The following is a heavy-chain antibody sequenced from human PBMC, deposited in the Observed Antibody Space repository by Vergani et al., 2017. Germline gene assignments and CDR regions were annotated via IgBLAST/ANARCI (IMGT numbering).Heavy chain of an antibody. CDR2: IYNSGNG. J-gene: IGHJ2*01. Sequence: QVQLQESGPGLVKASETLSLTCTVSGDSIISRSYYWGWIRQPPGKGLEWIGSIYNSGNGDSFSSLKSRVTISADTSKNQFSLRLTSVTAADTAVYYCASGKYYSDSTSHFRGRYFDVWGRGTLVTVPS. D-gene: IGHD3-16*01. CDR3: ASGKYYSDSTSHFRGRYFDV. CDR1: GDSIISRSYY. V-gene: IGHV4-39*01.